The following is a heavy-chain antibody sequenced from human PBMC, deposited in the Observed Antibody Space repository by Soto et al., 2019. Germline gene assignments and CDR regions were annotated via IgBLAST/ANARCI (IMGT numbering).Heavy chain of an antibody. D-gene: IGHD3-10*01. CDR2: ISYDGSDK. CDR1: GFTFSSYG. V-gene: IGHV3-30*18. J-gene: IGHJ6*02. Sequence: HPGGSLRLSCAASGFTFSSYGMHWVRQAPGKGLEWVVVISYDGSDKYYADSVKGRFTISRDNSKNTLYLQMNSLRAEDTAVYYCAKDLPQEPITMARGVIVYSPWYYGMDVWGQGTTVTVSS. CDR3: AKDLPQEPITMARGVIVYSPWYYGMDV.